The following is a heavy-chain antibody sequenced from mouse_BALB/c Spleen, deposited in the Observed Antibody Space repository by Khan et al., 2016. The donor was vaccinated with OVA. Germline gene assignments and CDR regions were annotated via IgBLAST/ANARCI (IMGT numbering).Heavy chain of an antibody. D-gene: IGHD2-2*01. J-gene: IGHJ4*01. V-gene: IGHV5-9-3*01. CDR1: GFTFSSYA. Sequence: EVERVESGGGLLKPGGSLKLSCSAPGFTFSSYAMSWVRQTPEKRLEWVATISSGGDYTFYPDSVKGRFTISRDNAKNTLYLQRSSLSSEDTAMYYCARSLVDYYAMDYWGQGISVTGSS. CDR2: ISSGGDYT. CDR3: ARSLVDYYAMDY.